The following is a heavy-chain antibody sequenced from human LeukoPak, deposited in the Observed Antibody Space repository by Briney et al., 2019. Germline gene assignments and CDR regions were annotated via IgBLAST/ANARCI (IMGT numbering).Heavy chain of an antibody. V-gene: IGHV3-48*03. CDR3: ARDQNGGAFDY. CDR1: GFTFSTYE. CDR2: ISSSGYTI. D-gene: IGHD3-10*01. Sequence: QPGGSLRLSCVASGFTFSTYEVNWVRQAPGKGLEWVSYISSSGYTISYADSVRGRFTISRDNAKNSLYLQMNSLRAEDTAVYYCARDQNGGAFDYWGQGTLVTVSS. J-gene: IGHJ4*02.